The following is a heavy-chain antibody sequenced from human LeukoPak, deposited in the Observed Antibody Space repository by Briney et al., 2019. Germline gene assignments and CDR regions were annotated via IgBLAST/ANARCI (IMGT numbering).Heavy chain of an antibody. CDR3: AKEFEWELHAFDI. V-gene: IGHV3-30*18. CDR1: GFTFSTYG. Sequence: GRSLRLSCAASGFTFSTYGMHWVRQAPGEGLEWVAVISSDGGTKYYADSVKGRVTISRDNSKNTLYLEMNSLRTEDTAVYYCAKEFEWELHAFDIWGQGTMVTVSS. D-gene: IGHD1-26*01. J-gene: IGHJ3*02. CDR2: ISSDGGTK.